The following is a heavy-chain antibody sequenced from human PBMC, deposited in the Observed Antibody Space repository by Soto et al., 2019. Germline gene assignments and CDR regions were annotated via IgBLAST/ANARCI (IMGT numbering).Heavy chain of an antibody. D-gene: IGHD3-9*01. V-gene: IGHV3-30-3*01. CDR1: GFTFSSYS. CDR2: ISSDGIKK. Sequence: GGSLRLSCAASGFTFSSYSIHWVRQAPCKGLEWVAVISSDGIKKYYADSVKGRFTISRDNSENTLFLQMNSLRAEDTAVYYCAREEYFYTSGPPYDYWGLGSLVTVCS. J-gene: IGHJ4*02. CDR3: AREEYFYTSGPPYDY.